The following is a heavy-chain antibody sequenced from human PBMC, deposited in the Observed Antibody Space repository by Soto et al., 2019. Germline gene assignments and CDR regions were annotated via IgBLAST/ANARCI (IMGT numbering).Heavy chain of an antibody. CDR3: VKEAYRYGYFDY. V-gene: IGHV3-30*18. Sequence: PGGSLRLSCAASGFIFSYYGVHWVRQAPGKGLEWVAVISYDGSEKYYAENIKGRFTISRDNSKNTLYLQLNSLRPEDTAVYYCVKEAYRYGYFDYWGQGA. CDR2: ISYDGSEK. D-gene: IGHD5-18*01. CDR1: GFIFSYYG. J-gene: IGHJ4*02.